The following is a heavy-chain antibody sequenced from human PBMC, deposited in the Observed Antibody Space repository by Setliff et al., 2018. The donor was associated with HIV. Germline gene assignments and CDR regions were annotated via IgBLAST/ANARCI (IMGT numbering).Heavy chain of an antibody. CDR2: IHYNEST. CDR3: ARGQIGYGDYDLNWFDP. D-gene: IGHD4-17*01. J-gene: IGHJ5*02. V-gene: IGHV4-59*05. CDR1: GGSISSHY. Sequence: SETLSLTCTVSGGSISSHYWSWVRQSPGKGLEYIGSIHYNESTYYNPSLKSRVAISLDTSKNTLYRQMNNLRPEDTSVYYCARGQIGYGDYDLNWFDPWGQGTLVTVSS.